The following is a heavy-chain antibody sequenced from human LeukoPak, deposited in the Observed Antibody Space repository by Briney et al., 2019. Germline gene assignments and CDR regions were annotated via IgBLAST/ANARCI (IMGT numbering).Heavy chain of an antibody. CDR2: IYYSGST. D-gene: IGHD2-15*01. J-gene: IGHJ4*02. Sequence: SETLSLTCTVSGGSISSYYWSWLRQPPGKGLEWIGYIYYSGSTNYNPSLKSRVTISVDTSKNQFSLKLSSVTAADTAVYYCARFKVVAATGYDYWGQGTLVTVSS. CDR3: ARFKVVAATGYDY. CDR1: GGSISSYY. V-gene: IGHV4-59*01.